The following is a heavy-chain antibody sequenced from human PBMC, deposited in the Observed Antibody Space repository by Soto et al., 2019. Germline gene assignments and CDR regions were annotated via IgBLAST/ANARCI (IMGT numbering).Heavy chain of an antibody. V-gene: IGHV4-34*01. D-gene: IGHD3-16*01. CDR3: ARMVEISGYDYIWGRPYAYYFDY. CDR2: INHSGST. J-gene: IGHJ4*02. Sequence: SETLSLTCAVYGGSFSGYYWSWIRQPPGKGLEWIGEINHSGSTNYNPSLKSRVTISVDTSKNQFSLKLSSVTAADTAVYYCARMVEISGYDYIWGRPYAYYFDYWGQGTLVTVSS. CDR1: GGSFSGYY.